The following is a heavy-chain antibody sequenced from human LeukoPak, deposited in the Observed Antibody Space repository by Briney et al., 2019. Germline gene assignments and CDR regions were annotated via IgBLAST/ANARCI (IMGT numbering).Heavy chain of an antibody. CDR3: ARVLLRDFDY. V-gene: IGHV3-48*01. J-gene: IGHJ4*02. CDR2: ISSSSSTI. Sequence: GGSLRLSCAASGFTFSSYSMNWVRQAPGKGLEWVSYISSSSSTIYYADSVKGRFTISRDNAKNSLYLQMNSLRAEDTAVYYCARVLLRDFDYWGQGTLVTVSS. CDR1: GFTFSSYS.